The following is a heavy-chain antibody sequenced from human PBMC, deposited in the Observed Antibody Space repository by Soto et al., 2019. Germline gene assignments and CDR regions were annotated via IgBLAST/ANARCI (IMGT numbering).Heavy chain of an antibody. CDR2: LSRSASTI. V-gene: IGHV3-11*01. J-gene: IGHJ4*02. D-gene: IGHD6-13*01. Sequence: QVQLVESGGGLVKPGGSLRLSCAASGFTFSDYYMSWIRQDPGKGLEWISYLSRSASTIYYADSVKGRFTISRDNAKNSLYLQMNSLRAEDTAVYYCARKPYSSSWSDYWGQGTLVTVSS. CDR1: GFTFSDYY. CDR3: ARKPYSSSWSDY.